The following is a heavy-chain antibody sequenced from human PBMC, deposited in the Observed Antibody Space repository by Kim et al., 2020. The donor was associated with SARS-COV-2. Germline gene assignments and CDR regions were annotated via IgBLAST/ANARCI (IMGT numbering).Heavy chain of an antibody. V-gene: IGHV3-21*04. Sequence: GGSLRLSCAASGFTFSSYSMNWVRQAPGKGLEWVSSISSSSSYIYYADSVKGRFTISRDNAKNSLYLQMNSLRAEDTAVYYCARDQGIVAALVGDGMDVWGQGTTVTVSS. CDR2: ISSSSSYI. CDR3: ARDQGIVAALVGDGMDV. J-gene: IGHJ6*02. D-gene: IGHD1-26*01. CDR1: GFTFSSYS.